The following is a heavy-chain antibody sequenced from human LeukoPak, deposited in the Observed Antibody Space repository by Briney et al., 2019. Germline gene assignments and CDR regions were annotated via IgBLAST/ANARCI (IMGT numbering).Heavy chain of an antibody. J-gene: IGHJ6*02. CDR2: ISYDGTNK. V-gene: IGHV3-30-3*01. D-gene: IGHD3-10*02. CDR3: ARDLSGAYYALDV. Sequence: GGSLRLSCAASGFNFNIYAMHWVRQAPDKAPEWVAVISYDGTNKYYADSVKGRFTISRDISKSTLFLQMNSLTSEDTAIYYCARDLSGAYYALDVWGQGTTVTVYS. CDR1: GFNFNIYA.